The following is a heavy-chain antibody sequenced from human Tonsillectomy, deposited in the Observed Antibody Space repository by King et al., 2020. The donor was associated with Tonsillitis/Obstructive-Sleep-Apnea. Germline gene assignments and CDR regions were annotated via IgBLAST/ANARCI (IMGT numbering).Heavy chain of an antibody. D-gene: IGHD1-26*01. CDR1: GFTFSRYW. CDR2: IKEDGSEK. CDR3: ARDPYSGSYGAFDI. Sequence: VQLVESGGGLVQPGGSLRLSCAASGFTFSRYWMTWVRQAPGKGLEWVANIKEDGSEKQYVDSVKGRITISRDNAKKSLHLQMNSLRAEDTAEYYCARDPYSGSYGAFDIWGQGTMVTVSS. J-gene: IGHJ3*02. V-gene: IGHV3-7*01.